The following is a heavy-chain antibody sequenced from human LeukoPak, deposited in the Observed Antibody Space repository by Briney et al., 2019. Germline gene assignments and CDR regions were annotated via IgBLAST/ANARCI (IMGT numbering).Heavy chain of an antibody. CDR3: ARGRDYSSSWFDY. CDR1: GGSISSGSYY. V-gene: IGHV4-61*02. CDR2: IYTSGST. D-gene: IGHD6-13*01. Sequence: SETLSLTCTVSGGSISSGSYYWSWIRQPAGKGLEWIGRIYTSGSTNYNPSLKSRVTISVDTSKNQFSLKLSSVTAADTAVYYCARGRDYSSSWFDYWGQGTLVTVSS. J-gene: IGHJ4*02.